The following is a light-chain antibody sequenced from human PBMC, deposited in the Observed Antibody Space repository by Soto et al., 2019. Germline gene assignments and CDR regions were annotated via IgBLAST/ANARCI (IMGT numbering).Light chain of an antibody. CDR2: LEGSGSY. V-gene: IGLV4-60*02. CDR1: SQNSSYI. J-gene: IGLJ3*02. CDR3: ETWDSNTRV. Sequence: QHVLTQSSSASASLGSSVKLTCTLSSQNSSYIIAWHQQQPGKAPRYLMKLEGSGSYNKGSGVPDRFSGSSSGADRYLTISNLQFEDEADYYCETWDSNTRVFGGGTKLTAL.